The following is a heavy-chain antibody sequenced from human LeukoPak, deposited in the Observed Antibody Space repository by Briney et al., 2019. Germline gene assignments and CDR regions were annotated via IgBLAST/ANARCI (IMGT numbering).Heavy chain of an antibody. CDR2: ISSSGGAI. Sequence: GGSLRLSCAASGFTFSDYYMSWIRQAPGKGLEWVSYISSSGGAIYYADSVKGRFTISRDNSKNTLYLQMNYLSAEDTAVYYCARDVAAAGYFDYWGQGTLVTVSS. CDR3: ARDVAAAGYFDY. CDR1: GFTFSDYY. J-gene: IGHJ4*02. D-gene: IGHD6-13*01. V-gene: IGHV3-11*01.